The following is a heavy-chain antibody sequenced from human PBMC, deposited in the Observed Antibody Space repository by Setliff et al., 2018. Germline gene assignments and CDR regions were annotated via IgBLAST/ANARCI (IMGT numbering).Heavy chain of an antibody. CDR2: ISAYTGKT. D-gene: IGHD3-3*01. CDR3: ARAPRLEWILPTFDY. V-gene: IGHV1-18*01. J-gene: IGHJ4*02. Sequence: GASLKVSCKAVGYTFLSYGLSWVRQAPGQGLEWMGWISAYTGKTDYAQNFQGRVTMTTDTSTNTAYLELRSLRYDDTAVYFCARAPRLEWILPTFDYWGQGTPVT. CDR1: GYTFLSYG.